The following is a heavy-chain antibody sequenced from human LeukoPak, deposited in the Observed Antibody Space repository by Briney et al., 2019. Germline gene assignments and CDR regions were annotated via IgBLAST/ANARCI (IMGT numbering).Heavy chain of an antibody. CDR2: INSDESNT. J-gene: IGHJ4*02. CDR1: GFTFDDYT. D-gene: IGHD6-6*01. CDR3: ARLWDSSSSRHFDY. Sequence: SGGSLRLSCAASGFTFDDYTMHWVRQAPGKGLVWVSHINSDESNTNYADSVKGRFTISRDNAKNTLYLQMNNLRAEDTAVYFCARLWDSSSSRHFDYWGQGTLVTVSS. V-gene: IGHV3-74*01.